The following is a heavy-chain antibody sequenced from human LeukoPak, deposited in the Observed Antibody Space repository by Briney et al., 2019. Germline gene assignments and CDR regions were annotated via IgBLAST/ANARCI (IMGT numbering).Heavy chain of an antibody. CDR1: GFTFRSHA. D-gene: IGHD6-19*01. CDR2: ISGSGGDT. Sequence: GSLRLSCAASGFTFRSHAVYWVRQAPGKGLEWVSGISGSGGDTYYADSVEGRFTISRDNSKNMVYLQMYSLSTEDTAVYYCAKTTSGYSSGRYPGWPVDYWGQGTLVTVSS. J-gene: IGHJ4*02. V-gene: IGHV3-23*01. CDR3: AKTTSGYSSGRYPGWPVDY.